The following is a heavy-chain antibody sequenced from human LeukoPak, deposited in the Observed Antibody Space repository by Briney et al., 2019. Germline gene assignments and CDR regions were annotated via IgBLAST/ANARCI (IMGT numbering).Heavy chain of an antibody. CDR2: IYYSGST. CDR1: GGSISSYY. J-gene: IGHJ3*02. D-gene: IGHD5-18*01. CDR3: ARESRDTAMVKDAFDI. V-gene: IGHV4-59*01. Sequence: SETLSLTCTVSGGSISSYYWSWIRQPPGKGLEWIGYIYYSGSTNYNPSLKSRVTISVDTSKNQFSLKLSSVTAADTAVYYCARESRDTAMVKDAFDIWGQGTMVTVSS.